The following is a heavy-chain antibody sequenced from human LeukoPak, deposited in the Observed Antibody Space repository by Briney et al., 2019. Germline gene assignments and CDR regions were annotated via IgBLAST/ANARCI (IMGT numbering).Heavy chain of an antibody. Sequence: ASVKVSCKASGYTFTTYYMHRVRQAPGQGLEWMGIINPSGGSTTYAQKFQGRVTMTRDTSTSTVYMELSSLRSEDTAVYYCASPSSYYYDSSDSRAFDVWGQGTMVTVSS. V-gene: IGHV1-46*03. CDR1: GYTFTTYY. CDR3: ASPSSYYYDSSDSRAFDV. D-gene: IGHD3-22*01. J-gene: IGHJ3*01. CDR2: INPSGGST.